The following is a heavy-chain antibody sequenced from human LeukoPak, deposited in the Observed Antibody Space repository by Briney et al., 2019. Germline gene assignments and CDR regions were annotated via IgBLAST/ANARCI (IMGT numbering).Heavy chain of an antibody. J-gene: IGHJ5*02. CDR2: INPNSGGT. V-gene: IGHV1-2*02. CDR1: GYTFTGYY. Sequence: AASVKVSCKASGYTFTGYYMHWVRQAPGQGLEWMGWINPNSGGTNYAQKFQGRVTMTRDTSISTAYMELSRLRSDDTAAYYCAKLSCSSTSCYDGEDWFDPWGQGTLVTVSS. D-gene: IGHD2-2*01. CDR3: AKLSCSSTSCYDGEDWFDP.